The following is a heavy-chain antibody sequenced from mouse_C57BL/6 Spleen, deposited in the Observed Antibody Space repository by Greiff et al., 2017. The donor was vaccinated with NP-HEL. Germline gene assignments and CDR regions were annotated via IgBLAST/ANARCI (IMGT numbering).Heavy chain of an antibody. CDR1: GYAFSSSW. CDR2: IYPGDGDT. V-gene: IGHV1-82*01. Sequence: QVQLQQSGPELVKPGASVKISCKASGYAFSSSWMNWVKQRPGKGLEWIGRIYPGDGDTNYNGKFKGKATLTADKSSSTAYMQLSSLTSEDSAVYFCARWEITTVVYFDYWGQSTTLTVSS. J-gene: IGHJ2*01. D-gene: IGHD1-1*01. CDR3: ARWEITTVVYFDY.